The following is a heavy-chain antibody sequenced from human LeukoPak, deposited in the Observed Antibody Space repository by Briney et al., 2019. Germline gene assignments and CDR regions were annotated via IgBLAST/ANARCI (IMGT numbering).Heavy chain of an antibody. V-gene: IGHV3-21*01. CDR1: GFTFTVYS. J-gene: IGHJ4*02. D-gene: IGHD1/OR15-1a*01. CDR2: ISSSSSYK. Sequence: GGSLRLSCAASGFTFTVYSMNWVRQAPGKGLEWVSSISSSSSYKYYADSVKGRFTISRDNAKNSLYLQMNSLRAEDTAVYYCARDLRFISGTAGYWGQGTLVTVSS. CDR3: ARDLRFISGTAGY.